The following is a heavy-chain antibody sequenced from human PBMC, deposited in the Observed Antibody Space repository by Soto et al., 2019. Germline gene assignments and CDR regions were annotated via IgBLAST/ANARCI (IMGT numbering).Heavy chain of an antibody. J-gene: IGHJ4*02. CDR2: IYWDDDK. D-gene: IGHD3-16*01. Sequence: QITLKESGPTLVKPTQTLTLTCTFSGFSLSTSGVGVGWIRQPPGKALEWLALIYWDDDKRYSPSLKSRLTITTDTSKTQMVLTMTNLDPVDTATYYCAHSALHMIAFGGVGVTGYDYWGQGTLVTVSS. CDR1: GFSLSTSGVG. CDR3: AHSALHMIAFGGVGVTGYDY. V-gene: IGHV2-5*02.